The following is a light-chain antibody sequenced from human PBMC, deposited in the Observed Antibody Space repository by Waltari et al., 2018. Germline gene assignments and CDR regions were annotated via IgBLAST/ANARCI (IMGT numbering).Light chain of an antibody. J-gene: IGLJ2*01. CDR1: SSDVGGYNY. V-gene: IGLV2-8*01. CDR3: SSYAGSNNFVV. CDR2: EVI. Sequence: QSALTQPPSASGSPGQSVTISCTGTSSDVGGYNYVSWYQQHPGKAPKVMIYEVIKRPSGVPDRFSGSKSGNTASLTVSGLRAEDEADYYCSSYAGSNNFVVFGGGTKLTVL.